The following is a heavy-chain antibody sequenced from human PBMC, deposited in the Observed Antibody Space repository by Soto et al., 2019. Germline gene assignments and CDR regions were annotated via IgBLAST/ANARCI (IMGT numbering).Heavy chain of an antibody. J-gene: IGHJ5*02. V-gene: IGHV1-69*02. CDR3: ARVQDYDFWSKYNWFDP. Sequence: GASVKVSCKASGGTFSSYTISWVRQAPGQGLEWMGRIIPILGIANYAQKFQGRVTITADKSTSTAYMELSSLRSEDTAVYYCARVQDYDFWSKYNWFDPWGQGTLVTVSS. D-gene: IGHD3-3*01. CDR1: GGTFSSYT. CDR2: IIPILGIA.